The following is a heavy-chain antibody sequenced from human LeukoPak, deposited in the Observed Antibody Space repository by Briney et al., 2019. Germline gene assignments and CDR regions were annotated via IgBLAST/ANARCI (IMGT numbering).Heavy chain of an antibody. V-gene: IGHV3-43*02. CDR1: GFTFDAFS. Sequence: PGGSLRLSCTASGFTFDAFSMHWVRQTPGTGLEWVSLISGDGLTTHSADSVEGRFTISRDNRKKSLFLQMDSLRGDDTAVYFCAKGLNGISYAFDYWGQGTRVTVSS. J-gene: IGHJ4*02. CDR3: AKGLNGISYAFDY. CDR2: ISGDGLTT. D-gene: IGHD2-8*01.